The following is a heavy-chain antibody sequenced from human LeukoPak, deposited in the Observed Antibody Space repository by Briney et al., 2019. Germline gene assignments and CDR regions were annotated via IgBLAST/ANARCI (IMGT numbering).Heavy chain of an antibody. V-gene: IGHV1-46*01. J-gene: IGHJ6*03. Sequence: ASVKVSCKASGYTFTSYYMHWVRQAPGQGLEWMGIINPSGGSTSYAQKFQGRVTMTTDTSTSTAYMELRSLRSDDTAVYYCARATYFDWLLGPDYYYYMDVWGKGTTVTVSS. CDR1: GYTFTSYY. CDR2: INPSGGST. D-gene: IGHD3-9*01. CDR3: ARATYFDWLLGPDYYYYMDV.